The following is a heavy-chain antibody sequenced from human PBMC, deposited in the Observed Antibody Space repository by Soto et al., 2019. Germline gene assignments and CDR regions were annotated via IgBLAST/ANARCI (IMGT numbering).Heavy chain of an antibody. V-gene: IGHV1-18*01. D-gene: IGHD3-10*01. CDR2: ISAYNGNT. CDR1: GYIFTSYG. Sequence: ASVKVSCKASGYIFTSYGISWVRQAPGQGLEWMGWISAYNGNTNYAQKLQGRVTMTTDTSTSTAYMELRSLRSDDTAVYYCAADSVGWFGESGHYYYYYGMDVWGQGTTVTVSS. J-gene: IGHJ6*02. CDR3: AADSVGWFGESGHYYYYYGMDV.